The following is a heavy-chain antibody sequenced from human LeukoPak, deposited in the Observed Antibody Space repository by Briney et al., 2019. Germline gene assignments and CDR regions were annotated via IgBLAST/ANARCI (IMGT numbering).Heavy chain of an antibody. CDR1: GFTFSGYA. V-gene: IGHV3-30*04. CDR3: ARDRLPGRSGGSCYSYYYYGMDV. CDR2: ISYDGSNK. D-gene: IGHD2-15*01. J-gene: IGHJ6*04. Sequence: GRSLRLSCAASGFTFSGYAMHWVRQAPGKGLEWVAVISYDGSNKYYADSVKGRFTISRDNSKNTLYLQMNSLRAEDTAVYYCARDRLPGRSGGSCYSYYYYGMDVWGKGTTVTVSS.